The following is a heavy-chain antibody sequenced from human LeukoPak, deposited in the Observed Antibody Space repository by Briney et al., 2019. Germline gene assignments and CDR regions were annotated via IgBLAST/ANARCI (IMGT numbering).Heavy chain of an antibody. V-gene: IGHV4-34*01. CDR1: GASFTGYY. D-gene: IGHD2-15*01. Sequence: SETLSLTCALYGASFTGYYWSWIRQVSGKGLEWIGEINHSGSTNYNPSLKSRVTISVDTSKNQFSLKLSSVTAADTAVYYCAREKLGYCSGGSCYDGIDYWGQGTLVTVSS. CDR2: INHSGST. J-gene: IGHJ4*02. CDR3: AREKLGYCSGGSCYDGIDY.